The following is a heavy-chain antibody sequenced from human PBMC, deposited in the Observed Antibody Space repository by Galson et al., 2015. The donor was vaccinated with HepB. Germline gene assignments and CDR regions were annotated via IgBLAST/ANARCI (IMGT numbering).Heavy chain of an antibody. D-gene: IGHD3-10*01. Sequence: SLRLSCAASGFTFSSYAMHWVRQAPGKGLEWVAVISYDGSNKYYADSVKGRFTISRDNSKNTLYLQMNSLRAEDTAVYYCARDQPTMVRGVIPPLKNDAFDIWGQGTMVTVSS. J-gene: IGHJ3*02. V-gene: IGHV3-30-3*01. CDR3: ARDQPTMVRGVIPPLKNDAFDI. CDR2: ISYDGSNK. CDR1: GFTFSSYA.